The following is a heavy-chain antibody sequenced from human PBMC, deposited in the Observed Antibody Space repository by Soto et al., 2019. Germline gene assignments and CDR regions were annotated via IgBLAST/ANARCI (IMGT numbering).Heavy chain of an antibody. CDR1: GGSLSSSSYY. V-gene: IGHV4-39*01. J-gene: IGHJ4*02. D-gene: IGHD6-19*01. Sequence: SETLSLTCTVSGGSLSSSSYYWGWIRQPPGKGLEWIGTIYYSGSTYYNPSLKSRVTISVDTSKNQFSLKLSSVTAADTAVFYCARRGSGGIAVSGTSFDYWGQGTLVTVSS. CDR2: IYYSGST. CDR3: ARRGSGGIAVSGTSFDY.